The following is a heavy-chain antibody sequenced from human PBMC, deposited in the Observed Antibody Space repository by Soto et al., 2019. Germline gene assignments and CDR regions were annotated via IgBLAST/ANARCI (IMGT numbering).Heavy chain of an antibody. CDR3: ARDGADFWSGYLDALDI. D-gene: IGHD3-3*01. CDR1: GFTFSSYW. J-gene: IGHJ3*02. V-gene: IGHV3-7*01. Sequence: PGGSLRLSCAAYGFTFSSYWMSWVRQAPGKGLEWVANIKQDGSEKYYVDSVKGRFTISRDNAKNSLYLQMNSLRAEDTAVYYCARDGADFWSGYLDALDIWGQGTMVTVSS. CDR2: IKQDGSEK.